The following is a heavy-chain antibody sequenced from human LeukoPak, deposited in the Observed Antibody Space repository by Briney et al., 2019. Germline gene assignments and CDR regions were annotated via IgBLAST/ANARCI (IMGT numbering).Heavy chain of an antibody. J-gene: IGHJ4*02. CDR3: ARGPSGEFVGVTAIGFDY. CDR2: INHSGST. Sequence: SETLSLTCAVYGGSFSGYYWSWIRQPPGKGLEWIGEINHSGSTNYNPSLKSRVTISVDTSKNQFSLKLTSVTAADTAVYYCARGPSGEFVGVTAIGFDYWGQGTLVTVSS. V-gene: IGHV4-34*01. CDR1: GGSFSGYY. D-gene: IGHD2-21*02.